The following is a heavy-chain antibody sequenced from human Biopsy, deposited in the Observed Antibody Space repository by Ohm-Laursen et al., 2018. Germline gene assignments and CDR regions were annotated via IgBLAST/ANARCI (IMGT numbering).Heavy chain of an antibody. D-gene: IGHD3-22*01. J-gene: IGHJ4*02. CDR2: IYSSGRT. V-gene: IGHV4-4*08. CDR3: ARHDRSGYWGLDY. Sequence: GTLSLTCNVSGGSLNNHYWSWIRQSPGKGLEWLAYIYSSGRTNYNPSLKSRIIVSVDTSKNQLSLKVTSVTATDTAMYYCARHDRSGYWGLDYWGQGALVTVSA. CDR1: GGSLNNHY.